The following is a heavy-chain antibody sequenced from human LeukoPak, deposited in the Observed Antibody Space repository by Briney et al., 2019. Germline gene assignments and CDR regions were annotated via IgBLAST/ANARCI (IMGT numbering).Heavy chain of an antibody. Sequence: GGSLRLSCAASGFTFSSYWMNWVRQAPGKGLEWVANIKQDGSEKYYVDSVKGRLTISRDNAKNSLYLQMNSLRAEDTAVYYCARETILLWFGETLDYWGQGTLVTVSS. CDR1: GFTFSSYW. CDR2: IKQDGSEK. V-gene: IGHV3-7*01. J-gene: IGHJ4*02. CDR3: ARETILLWFGETLDY. D-gene: IGHD3-10*01.